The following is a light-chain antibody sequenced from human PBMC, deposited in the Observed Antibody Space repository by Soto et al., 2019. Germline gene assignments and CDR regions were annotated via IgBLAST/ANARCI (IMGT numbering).Light chain of an antibody. V-gene: IGKV1-9*01. Sequence: EIQLTQSPSFLSPSVGDRVTITCRASQDMNTYIAWYQHTPGKAPKLLIYGASTLQSGVPARFSGSESGAVFTLRISSLQPEDFATYYCQQLNSYPLTFGGGTKVDIK. CDR3: QQLNSYPLT. J-gene: IGKJ4*01. CDR2: GAS. CDR1: QDMNTY.